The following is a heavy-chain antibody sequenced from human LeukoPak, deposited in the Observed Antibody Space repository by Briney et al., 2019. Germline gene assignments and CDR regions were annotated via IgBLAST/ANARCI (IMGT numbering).Heavy chain of an antibody. Sequence: GGSLRLSCAASGLTFSSYAMHWVRQAPGKGLEWVAVISYDGSNKYYADSVKGRFTISRDNSKNTLYLQMNSLRAEDTAVYYCASRSWGWNPRNAFDIWGQGTMVTVSS. CDR1: GLTFSSYA. CDR2: ISYDGSNK. J-gene: IGHJ3*02. D-gene: IGHD1-1*01. V-gene: IGHV3-30-3*01. CDR3: ASRSWGWNPRNAFDI.